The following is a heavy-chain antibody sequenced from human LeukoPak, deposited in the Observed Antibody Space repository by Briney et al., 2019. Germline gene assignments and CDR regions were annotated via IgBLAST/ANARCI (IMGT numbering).Heavy chain of an antibody. Sequence: GGSLRLSCAASGFTFSSYGMHWVRQAPGKGLEWVAFIRYDGSNKYYADSVKGRFTISRDNSKNTLYLQMNSLRAEDTAVYYCAKIGSGIVGATHPCWGQGTLVTVSS. CDR2: IRYDGSNK. CDR1: GFTFSSYG. J-gene: IGHJ4*02. D-gene: IGHD1-26*01. V-gene: IGHV3-30*02. CDR3: AKIGSGIVGATHPC.